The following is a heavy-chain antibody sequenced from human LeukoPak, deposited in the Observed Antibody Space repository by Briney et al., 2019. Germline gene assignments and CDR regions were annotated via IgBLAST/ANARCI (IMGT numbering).Heavy chain of an antibody. V-gene: IGHV3-9*03. CDR2: ICWYSDSI. J-gene: IGHJ3*02. D-gene: IGHD3-22*01. CDR3: AKVARRYYYDSSGPDDAFDI. CDR1: GFTFDDYA. Sequence: SLRLSCAASGFTFDDYAMHWVRQAPGKGLGGGSGICWYSDSIGYAESLKSRFTISRDNAKNSLYLQMNSLRAEDMALYYCAKVARRYYYDSSGPDDAFDIWGQGTMVTVSS.